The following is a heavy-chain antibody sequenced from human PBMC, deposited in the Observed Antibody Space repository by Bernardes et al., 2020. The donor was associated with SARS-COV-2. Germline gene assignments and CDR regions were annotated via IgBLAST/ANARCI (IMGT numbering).Heavy chain of an antibody. J-gene: IGHJ4*02. CDR1: GFTFSSYS. V-gene: IGHV3-48*02. Sequence: GGSLRLSCAASGFTFSSYSMNWVRQAPGKGLEWVSYISSNSNTIYNRDSVKGRFTISRDNAKNSLFLQMSSLRDEDTAVYYCVRDSGSNFDYWGQGTLVTVSS. D-gene: IGHD1-26*01. CDR2: ISSNSNTI. CDR3: VRDSGSNFDY.